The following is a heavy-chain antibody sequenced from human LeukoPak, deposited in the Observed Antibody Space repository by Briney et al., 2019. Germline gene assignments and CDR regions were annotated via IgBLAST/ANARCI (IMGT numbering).Heavy chain of an antibody. D-gene: IGHD3-10*01. Sequence: SETLSLTCTVSGDSISSFYWSWIRQPAGKGLEWIGRIYISGSTIYDPSLKSRVSISLDKSKNQFSLKLTSVTAADTAVYYCARDYRWFGPDYWGQGTLVTVSS. V-gene: IGHV4-4*07. CDR2: IYISGST. J-gene: IGHJ4*02. CDR1: GDSISSFY. CDR3: ARDYRWFGPDY.